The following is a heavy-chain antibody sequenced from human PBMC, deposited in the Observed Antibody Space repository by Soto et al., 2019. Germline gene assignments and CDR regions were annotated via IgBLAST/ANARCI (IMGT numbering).Heavy chain of an antibody. J-gene: IGHJ3*02. CDR2: ISNSGGNT. V-gene: IGHV3-23*01. CDR3: AKHNSGINSAFDI. Sequence: EVQLLESGGGLIQPGGSLILSCTASGFTFTNYAMSWVRQAPVRGLEWVSDISNSGGNTYHADSVKGRFAISRDNSKNTLSLQMNSLRAEDTAVYYCAKHNSGINSAFDIWGQGTMVTVSS. CDR1: GFTFTNYA. D-gene: IGHD3-10*01.